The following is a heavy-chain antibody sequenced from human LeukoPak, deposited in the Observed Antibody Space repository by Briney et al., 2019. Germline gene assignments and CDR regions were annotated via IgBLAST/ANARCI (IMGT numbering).Heavy chain of an antibody. CDR2: IDDLGTPI. CDR1: GFTFSDFY. V-gene: IGHV3-11*04. Sequence: GGSLRLSCEASGFTFSDFYMTWIRQAPGKGLEWLSNIDDLGTPIRYADSVKGRFTIYRDNAKNSVYLQMNGLTAEDTAFYFCARRRYSTSSAVYFDYWGQGTLVTVSS. CDR3: ARRRYSTSSAVYFDY. J-gene: IGHJ4*02. D-gene: IGHD6-6*01.